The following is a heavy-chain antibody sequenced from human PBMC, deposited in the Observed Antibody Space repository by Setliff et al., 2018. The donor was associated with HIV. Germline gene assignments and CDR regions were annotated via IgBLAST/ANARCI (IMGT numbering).Heavy chain of an antibody. J-gene: IGHJ4*02. Sequence: GGSLRLSCVTSGFTFTSHSMNWVRLRPGKGLEWVASISGSGTYTHYADSVRGRFTVSRDNAKNSLWLQLDSLKVEDTALYFCVGSLSGNSSTYYWAFDFWGQGAPVTVSS. D-gene: IGHD3-22*01. CDR1: GFTFTSHS. V-gene: IGHV3-21*01. CDR3: VGSLSGNSSTYYWAFDF. CDR2: ISGSGTYT.